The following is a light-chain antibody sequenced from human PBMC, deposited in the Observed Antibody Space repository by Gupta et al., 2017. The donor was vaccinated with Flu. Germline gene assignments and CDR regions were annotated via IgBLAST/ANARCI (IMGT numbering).Light chain of an antibody. J-gene: IGKJ4*01. V-gene: IGKV3-11*01. CDR2: DAS. CDR3: QQRADWPLT. CDR1: QSVKGA. Sequence: EDVLTQSPATLSLSPGERATLSCRASQSVKGALAWYQQKPGQAPRLLVYDASNRAAGIPVKFSGSGSGTDFTLTISNLEPEDFAVYYCQQRADWPLTFGGGTKVEIK.